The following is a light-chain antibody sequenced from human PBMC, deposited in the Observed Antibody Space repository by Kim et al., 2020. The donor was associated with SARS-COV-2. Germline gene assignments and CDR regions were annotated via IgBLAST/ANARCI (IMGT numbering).Light chain of an antibody. CDR1: QSVTSNY. J-gene: IGKJ2*01. CDR3: QQYGSSPNT. V-gene: IGKV3-20*01. Sequence: EIVLTQSPGTLSLSPGERATLSCRASQSVTSNYLAWYQQKPGQAPGLLIYGASSRATGIPDRFSGSGSGTDFTLTISRLEPEDFAVYYCQQYGSSPNTFGQGTKLE. CDR2: GAS.